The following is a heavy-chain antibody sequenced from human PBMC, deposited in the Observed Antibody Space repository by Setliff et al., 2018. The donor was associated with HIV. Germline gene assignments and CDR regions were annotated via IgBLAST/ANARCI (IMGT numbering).Heavy chain of an antibody. CDR2: IYPSDADT. CDR1: GYNFTRHW. Sequence: GESLKISCKGSGYNFTRHWIGWVRQMPGKGLEWMAIIYPSDADTRYSPSFQGQVTISADKSISAAYLQWSSLKASDTAMYYCARQGCSGGSCYGVDYWGQGTLVTVSS. J-gene: IGHJ4*02. CDR3: ARQGCSGGSCYGVDY. V-gene: IGHV5-51*01. D-gene: IGHD2-15*01.